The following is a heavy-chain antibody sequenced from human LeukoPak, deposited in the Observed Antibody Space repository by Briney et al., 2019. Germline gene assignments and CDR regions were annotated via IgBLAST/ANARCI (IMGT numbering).Heavy chain of an antibody. CDR3: ARGDILIRPGAFDI. CDR1: GFTFSSYW. CDR2: IKQDGSEK. V-gene: IGHV3-7*01. Sequence: GGSLRLSCAASGFTFSSYWMSWVRQAPGKGLEWVANIKQDGSEKYYVDSVKGRFTISRDNAKNSLYLQMNSLRAEDTAVYHCARGDILIRPGAFDIWGQGTMVTVSS. D-gene: IGHD3-9*01. J-gene: IGHJ3*02.